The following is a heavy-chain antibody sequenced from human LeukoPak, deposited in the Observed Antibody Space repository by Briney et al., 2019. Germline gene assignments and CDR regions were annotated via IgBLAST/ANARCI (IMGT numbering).Heavy chain of an antibody. J-gene: IGHJ4*02. V-gene: IGHV4-31*03. Sequence: SETLSLTCTVSGGSISSGGYYWSWIRQHPGKGLEWNGYIYYSGSTYNNPSLKGRVPTSVDTAKNQFSLKLSSVTAADTAVYYCARGRLGELSAVYFDYWGQGTLVTVSS. CDR3: ARGRLGELSAVYFDY. CDR2: IYYSGST. D-gene: IGHD3-16*02. CDR1: GGSISSGGYY.